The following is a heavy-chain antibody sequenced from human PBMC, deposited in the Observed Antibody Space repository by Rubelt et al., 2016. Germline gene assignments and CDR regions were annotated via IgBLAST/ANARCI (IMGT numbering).Heavy chain of an antibody. J-gene: IGHJ6*02. Sequence: LESGGDLVQPGGSLRLSCAASGFTFSNYVMSWVRQAPGKGLEWVSAINTAGTTFYADSVRGRFIISRDNSRTTMYLQMNSLRAEDTAVYYCATNSAGVRGMDVWGQGTTVTVSS. CDR2: INTAGTT. D-gene: IGHD6-13*01. CDR3: ATNSAGVRGMDV. CDR1: GFTFSNYV. V-gene: IGHV3-23*01.